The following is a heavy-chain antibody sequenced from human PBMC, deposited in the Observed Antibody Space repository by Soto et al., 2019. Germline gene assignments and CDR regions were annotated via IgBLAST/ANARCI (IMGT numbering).Heavy chain of an antibody. V-gene: IGHV1-69*13. J-gene: IGHJ4*02. CDR1: GGTFSSYA. CDR3: ARMSTKYSSSPHDPHFDY. D-gene: IGHD6-6*01. CDR2: IIPIFGTA. Sequence: SVKVSCKASGGTFSSYAISWVRQAPGQGLEWMGGIIPIFGTANYAQKFQGRVTITADESTSTAYMELSSLRSEDTAVYYCARMSTKYSSSPHDPHFDYWGQGTLVTVSS.